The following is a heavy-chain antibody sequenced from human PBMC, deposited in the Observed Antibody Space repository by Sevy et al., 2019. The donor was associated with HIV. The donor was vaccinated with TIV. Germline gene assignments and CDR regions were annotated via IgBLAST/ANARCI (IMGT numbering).Heavy chain of an antibody. Sequence: SETLSLTCTVSGGSITSLYWNWIRQPPGKGLEWIANIYYNGHINYNPSLKSRATLSLDTSKNQFSQRRSSVTAADTAMYYCAGENAWGRGYSWGQGTLVTVSS. CDR2: IYYNGHI. D-gene: IGHD1-26*01. CDR1: GGSITSLY. V-gene: IGHV4-59*08. CDR3: AGENAWGRGYS. J-gene: IGHJ4*02.